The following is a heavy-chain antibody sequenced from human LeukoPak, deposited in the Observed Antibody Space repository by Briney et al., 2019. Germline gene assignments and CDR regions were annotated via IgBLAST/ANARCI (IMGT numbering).Heavy chain of an antibody. CDR1: GFTFSSYA. CDR2: ISYDGSNK. CDR3: ARDRGTLRFLEWLFDY. Sequence: PGGSLRLSCAASGFTFSSYAMHRVRQAPGKGLEWVAVISYDGSNKYYADSVRGRFTISRDNSKNTLYLQMNSLRAEDTAVYYCARDRGTLRFLEWLFDYWGQGTLVTVSS. V-gene: IGHV3-30*04. D-gene: IGHD3-3*01. J-gene: IGHJ4*02.